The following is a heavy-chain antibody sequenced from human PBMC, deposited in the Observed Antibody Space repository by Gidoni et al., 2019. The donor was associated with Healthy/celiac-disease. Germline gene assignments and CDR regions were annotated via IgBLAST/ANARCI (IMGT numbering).Heavy chain of an antibody. CDR2: IIPIFGTA. CDR3: ARARVRFLDSYYFDY. CDR1: GGTFSSYA. V-gene: IGHV1-69*01. Sequence: QVQLVQSGAEVKKPGSSVKVSCQASGGTFSSYAISWVRQAPGQGLEWMGGIIPIFGTANYAQKFQGRVTITADESTSTAYMELSSLRSEDTAVYYCARARVRFLDSYYFDYWGQGTLVTVSS. J-gene: IGHJ4*02. D-gene: IGHD3-3*01.